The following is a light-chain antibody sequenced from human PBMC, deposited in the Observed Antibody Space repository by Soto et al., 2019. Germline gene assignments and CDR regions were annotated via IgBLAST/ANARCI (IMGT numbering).Light chain of an antibody. Sequence: QSALTQPASVSGSPGQSITISCIGTSSDIGTYNYVSWYQQHPGKAPNLVIFDVSNRPSGVSDRFSGSKSGNTASLTISGLQVEDDGDYYCSSIASSNTLVFGEGTKLTVL. CDR2: DVS. V-gene: IGLV2-14*01. CDR3: SSIASSNTLV. J-gene: IGLJ2*01. CDR1: SSDIGTYNY.